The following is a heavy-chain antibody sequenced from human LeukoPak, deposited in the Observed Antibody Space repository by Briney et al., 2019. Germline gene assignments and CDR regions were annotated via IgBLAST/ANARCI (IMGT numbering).Heavy chain of an antibody. CDR3: ARDRDIVVVPVNKRLNWFDP. V-gene: IGHV3-74*01. Sequence: GGSLRLSCAASGFTFSSYWMHWVRQAPGNGLVWVSRINSDGSSTSYADSVKGRFTISRDNAKNTLYLQMNSLRAEDTAVYYCARDRDIVVVPVNKRLNWFDPWGQGTLVTVSS. CDR2: INSDGSST. D-gene: IGHD2-2*01. CDR1: GFTFSSYW. J-gene: IGHJ5*02.